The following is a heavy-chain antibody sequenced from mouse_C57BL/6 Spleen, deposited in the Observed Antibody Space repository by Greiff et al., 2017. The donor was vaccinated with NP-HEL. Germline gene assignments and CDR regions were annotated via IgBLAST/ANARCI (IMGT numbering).Heavy chain of an antibody. CDR3: TRDQGGYEEEGLAY. V-gene: IGHV5-9-1*02. Sequence: EVQRVESGEGLVKPGGSLKLSCAASGFTFSSYAMSWVRQTPEKRLAWVAYISSGGDYIYYADTVKGRFTISRDNARNTLYLQMSSLKSEDTAMYYCTRDQGGYEEEGLAYWGQGTLVTVSA. CDR2: ISSGGDYI. CDR1: GFTFSSYA. D-gene: IGHD2-2*01. J-gene: IGHJ3*01.